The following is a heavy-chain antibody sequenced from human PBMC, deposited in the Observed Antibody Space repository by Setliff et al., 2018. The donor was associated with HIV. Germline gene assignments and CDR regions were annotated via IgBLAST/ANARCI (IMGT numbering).Heavy chain of an antibody. CDR3: ARRGRTANSEGRKGFDP. J-gene: IGHJ5*02. V-gene: IGHV4-39*07. D-gene: IGHD3-16*01. Sequence: SETLSLTCAVSGGSISSSDYYWGWIRQPPEKGLEWIGRILDPGKTIYNPSLRSRVTISVDTSKNQVSLRRTAVTAADTAVDYGARRGRTANSEGRKGFDPWGQG. CDR1: GGSISSSDYY. CDR2: ILDPGKT.